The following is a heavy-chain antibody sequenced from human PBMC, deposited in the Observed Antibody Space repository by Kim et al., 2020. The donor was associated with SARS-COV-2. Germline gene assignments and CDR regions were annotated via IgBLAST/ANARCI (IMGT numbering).Heavy chain of an antibody. CDR2: INPSGGST. V-gene: IGHV1-46*01. Sequence: ASVKVSCKASGYTFTSYYMHWVRQAPGQGLEWMGIINPSGGSTSYAQKFQGRVTMTRDTSTSTVYMELSSLRSEDTAVYYCATGYCSSTSCYSGGMDVWGQGTTVTVSS. CDR3: ATGYCSSTSCYSGGMDV. D-gene: IGHD2-2*02. CDR1: GYTFTSYY. J-gene: IGHJ6*02.